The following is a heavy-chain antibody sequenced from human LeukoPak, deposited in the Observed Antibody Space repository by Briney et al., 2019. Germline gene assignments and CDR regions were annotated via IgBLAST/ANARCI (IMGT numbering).Heavy chain of an antibody. V-gene: IGHV3-21*01. CDR1: GFTFSRYS. D-gene: IGHD1-1*01. J-gene: IGHJ4*02. CDR2: IGGSSSSI. Sequence: TGGSLRLSCAASGFTFSRYSMNWVRQAPGKGLEWVSSIGGSSSSIYYAGSVRGRFTISRDNAKNPLYLQMNSLRAEDTAVYYCAREELESFDYWGQGTLVTVSS. CDR3: AREELESFDY.